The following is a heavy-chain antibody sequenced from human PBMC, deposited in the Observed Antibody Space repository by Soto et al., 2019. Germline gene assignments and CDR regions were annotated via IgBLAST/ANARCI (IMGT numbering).Heavy chain of an antibody. J-gene: IGHJ4*02. D-gene: IGHD3-10*01. Sequence: GGSLRLSLASSGFNFSSYGMHWVRQSPGEGLEWVAVIWYDGSNKYYADSVKGRFTISRDNSKNTLYLQMNSLRAEDTAVYYCARDSITMVRGVISPIGYWGQGTLVTVS. CDR1: GFNFSSYG. CDR2: IWYDGSNK. CDR3: ARDSITMVRGVISPIGY. V-gene: IGHV3-33*01.